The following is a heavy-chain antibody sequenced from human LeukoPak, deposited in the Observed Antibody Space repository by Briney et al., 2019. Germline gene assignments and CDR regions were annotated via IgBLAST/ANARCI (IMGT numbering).Heavy chain of an antibody. Sequence: QTGGSLRLSCAASGFSVSSYYMSWVRQAPGMGLEWVSFIYTDGTTKYADSVKDRFTISRDNSQNTLFLQMISLRAEDTAVYYCARYINRMAGGRGFDYWAQGTMVTVSS. CDR2: IYTDGTT. D-gene: IGHD6-19*01. J-gene: IGHJ4*02. CDR1: GFSVSSYY. CDR3: ARYINRMAGGRGFDY. V-gene: IGHV3-53*01.